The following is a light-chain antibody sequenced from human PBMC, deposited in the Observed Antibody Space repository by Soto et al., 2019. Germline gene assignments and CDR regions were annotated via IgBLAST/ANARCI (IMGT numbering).Light chain of an antibody. V-gene: IGKV1-5*01. CDR1: QSISSW. Sequence: DIQMTQSPSTLSASVGARVTITCRTSQSISSWLAWYQQTPGKAPKLLIYDACSLESGVPPRFSGSGSGTEFTLTISSLQPDDFAAYYCQHYNSYSWTFGQGTKV. CDR2: DAC. CDR3: QHYNSYSWT. J-gene: IGKJ1*01.